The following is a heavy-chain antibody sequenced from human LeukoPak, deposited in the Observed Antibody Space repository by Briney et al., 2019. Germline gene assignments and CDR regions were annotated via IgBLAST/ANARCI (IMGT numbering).Heavy chain of an antibody. V-gene: IGHV4-39*07. J-gene: IGHJ5*02. CDR3: ARSVSAYAGRGWFDP. CDR2: MYYTGTT. Sequence: PSETLSLTCSVSGGSIRSLGYSWGWIRQPPGKGLEWIASMYYTGTTYYNPSLKSRVTMSVDTSKNQFSLNLTSVTAADTAFFYCARSVSAYAGRGWFDPWGQGTLVTVSS. D-gene: IGHD5-12*01. CDR1: GGSIRSLGYS.